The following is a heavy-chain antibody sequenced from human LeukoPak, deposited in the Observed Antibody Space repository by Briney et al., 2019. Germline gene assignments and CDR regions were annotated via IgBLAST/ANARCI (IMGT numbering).Heavy chain of an antibody. J-gene: IGHJ3*02. Sequence: GATVKISCKASGYTFTDYYMHWVQQAPGKGLEWMGRVDPEDGETIYAEKFQGRVTITADTSTDTAYMELSSLRSEDTAVYYCATDTRISSVYAFDIWGQGTMVTVSS. D-gene: IGHD2-8*01. CDR3: ATDTRISSVYAFDI. CDR2: VDPEDGET. V-gene: IGHV1-69-2*01. CDR1: GYTFTDYY.